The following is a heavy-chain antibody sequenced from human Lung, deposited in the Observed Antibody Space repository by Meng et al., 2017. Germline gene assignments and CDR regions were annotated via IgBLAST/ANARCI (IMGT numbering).Heavy chain of an antibody. J-gene: IGHJ4*02. CDR1: GYTFTHHG. CDR3: ARDPSNTSGRYAYFDY. Sequence: QVQLVQSGSEVKKPGASANASRKAVGYTFTHHGISWIRQAPGQGLEWMGWISCYNGDTNYAQNLQGRVTMTIDKSTSTACMDLRSLRSDDTAVYYCARDPSNTSGRYAYFDYWGQGTLVTVSS. V-gene: IGHV1-18*01. CDR2: ISCYNGDT. D-gene: IGHD6-19*01.